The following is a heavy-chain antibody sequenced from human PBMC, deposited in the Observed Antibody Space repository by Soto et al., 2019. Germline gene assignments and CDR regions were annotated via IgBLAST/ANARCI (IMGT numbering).Heavy chain of an antibody. CDR2: IYYSGST. Sequence: SETLSLTCTVSGGSISSGGYYWSWIRQHPGKGLEWIGYIYYSGSTYYNPSLKSRVTISVDTSKNQFSLKLSSVTAADTAVYYCARDSHSSWPYYYYYGMDVWGQGTTVTVSS. D-gene: IGHD6-13*01. V-gene: IGHV4-31*03. CDR1: GGSISSGGYY. CDR3: ARDSHSSWPYYYYYGMDV. J-gene: IGHJ6*02.